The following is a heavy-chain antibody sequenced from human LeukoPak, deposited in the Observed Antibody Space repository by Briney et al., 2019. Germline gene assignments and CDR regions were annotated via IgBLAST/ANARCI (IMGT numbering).Heavy chain of an antibody. V-gene: IGHV3-48*01. CDR2: ISSSSSTI. D-gene: IGHD3-3*01. CDR3: ARDDWRVGFTIFGVVIPYYFDY. Sequence: GGSLRLSCAASGFTFSSYSMNWVRQAPGKGLEWVSYISSSSSTIYYADSVKGRFTISRDNAKNSLYLQMNSLRAEDTSVYYCARDDWRVGFTIFGVVIPYYFDYWGQGTLVTVSS. CDR1: GFTFSSYS. J-gene: IGHJ4*02.